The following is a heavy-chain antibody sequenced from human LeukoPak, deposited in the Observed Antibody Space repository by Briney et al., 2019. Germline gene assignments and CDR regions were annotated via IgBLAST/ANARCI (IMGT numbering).Heavy chain of an antibody. CDR3: ASHPRLRFLEWLSYMDV. CDR1: GFTFSSYS. Sequence: PGGSLRLPCAASGFTFSSYSMNWVRQAPGKGLEWVSYISSSSSTIYYADSVKGRFTISRDNAKNSLYLQMNSLRAEDTAVYYCASHPRLRFLEWLSYMDVWGKGTTVTVSS. D-gene: IGHD3-3*01. CDR2: ISSSSSTI. V-gene: IGHV3-48*04. J-gene: IGHJ6*03.